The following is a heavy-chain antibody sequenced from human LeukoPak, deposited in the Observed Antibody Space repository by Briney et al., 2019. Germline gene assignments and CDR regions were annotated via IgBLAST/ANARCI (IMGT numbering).Heavy chain of an antibody. CDR2: IYYTGST. CDR1: GGSISSRSYY. Sequence: PSETLSLTCTVSGGSISSRSYYWGWIRQPPGTGLEWIGSIYYTGSTCYNPSLKSRVTISVDTSKNQFSLKLSSVTAADTAVYYCAREVEQLEHYFDYWGQGTLVTVSS. J-gene: IGHJ4*02. V-gene: IGHV4-39*02. CDR3: AREVEQLEHYFDY. D-gene: IGHD1-1*01.